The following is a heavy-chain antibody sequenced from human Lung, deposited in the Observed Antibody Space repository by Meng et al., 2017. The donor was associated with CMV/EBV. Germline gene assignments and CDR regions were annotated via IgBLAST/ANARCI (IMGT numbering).Heavy chain of an antibody. V-gene: IGHV3-30-3*01. Sequence: GESXKISXAASGFTFSSYAVHWVRQAPGKGLEWVAVISYDGSNKYYADSVKGRFTISRDNSKNTLYLQMNSLRAEDAAVYYCARDPLSSRYYDFWSGYGGYYYYGMDVWGQGXTVTVSS. CDR1: GFTFSSYA. J-gene: IGHJ6*02. CDR3: ARDPLSSRYYDFWSGYGGYYYYGMDV. D-gene: IGHD3-3*01. CDR2: ISYDGSNK.